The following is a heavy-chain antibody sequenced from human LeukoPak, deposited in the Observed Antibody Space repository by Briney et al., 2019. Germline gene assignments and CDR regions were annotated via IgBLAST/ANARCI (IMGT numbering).Heavy chain of an antibody. J-gene: IGHJ4*02. CDR2: ISSSGSTI. CDR3: ARDGDYDWNYKSGFDF. D-gene: IGHD1-7*01. Sequence: GGSLRLSCAASGFTFSDYYMSWIRQAPGKGLEWVSYISSSGSTIYYADSVKGRFTISRDNAKNSLYLQMNSLRAEDTAVYYCARDGDYDWNYKSGFDFWGQGTLVTVSS. V-gene: IGHV3-11*04. CDR1: GFTFSDYY.